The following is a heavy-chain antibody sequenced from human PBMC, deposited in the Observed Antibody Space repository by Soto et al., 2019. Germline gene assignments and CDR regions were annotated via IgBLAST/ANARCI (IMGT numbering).Heavy chain of an antibody. D-gene: IGHD3-3*01. CDR2: ISGGGDFT. CDR3: AKPHPTPDFDFWSGNFHALDV. V-gene: IGHV3-23*01. J-gene: IGHJ6*02. Sequence: EMQLLESGGGLVQPGGSLRVSCAASGFTFSSYAMGWVRQAPGKGLEWVSSISGGGDFTYYADSVKGRFILSRDNSRNTLYLQMNSLRAEDTAVYYCAKPHPTPDFDFWSGNFHALDVWGQGTTVTVSS. CDR1: GFTFSSYA.